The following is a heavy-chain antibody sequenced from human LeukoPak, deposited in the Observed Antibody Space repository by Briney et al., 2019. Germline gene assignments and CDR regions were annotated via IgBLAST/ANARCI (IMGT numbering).Heavy chain of an antibody. CDR3: ARGRGVLLWFGESPNFDY. V-gene: IGHV4-34*01. CDR1: GGSFSGYY. D-gene: IGHD3-10*01. Sequence: ASETLSLTCAVYGGSFSGYYWSWLRQPPGKGLEWIGEINHSGSTNYNPSLKSRVTISVDTSKNQFSLKLSSVTAADTAVYYCARGRGVLLWFGESPNFDYWGQGTLVTVSS. J-gene: IGHJ4*02. CDR2: INHSGST.